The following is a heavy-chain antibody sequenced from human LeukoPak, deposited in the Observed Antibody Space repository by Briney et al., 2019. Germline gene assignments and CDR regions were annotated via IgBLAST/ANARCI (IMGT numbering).Heavy chain of an antibody. J-gene: IGHJ4*02. CDR3: ARHQYGSGSYSLYYFDY. CDR1: RGTFSSYA. D-gene: IGHD3-10*01. CDR2: IIPIFGTA. V-gene: IGHV1-69*13. Sequence: SVKVSCKASRGTFSSYAISWVRPAPRQGREWMGGIIPIFGTANYVQKFQGRVTITADESTSTAYMELSSLRSEDTAVYYCARHQYGSGSYSLYYFDYWGQGTLVTVSS.